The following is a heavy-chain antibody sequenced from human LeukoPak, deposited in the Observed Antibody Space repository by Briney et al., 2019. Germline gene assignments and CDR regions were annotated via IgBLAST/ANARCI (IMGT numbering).Heavy chain of an antibody. J-gene: IGHJ4*02. CDR2: IYSGGST. V-gene: IGHV3-53*01. Sequence: GGSLRLSCAASGFTVSSNYMSWVRQAPGKGLEWVSVIYSGGSTYYADSVKGRFTISGDNSKNTLYLQMNSLRDEDTAVYYCARVLSGASGFDYWGQGTLVTVSS. D-gene: IGHD6-19*01. CDR1: GFTVSSNY. CDR3: ARVLSGASGFDY.